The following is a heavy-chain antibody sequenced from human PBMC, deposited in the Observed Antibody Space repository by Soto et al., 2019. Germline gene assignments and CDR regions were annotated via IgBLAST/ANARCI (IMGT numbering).Heavy chain of an antibody. D-gene: IGHD2-2*01. Sequence: ASVKVSCKASGYTFTTYGISWVRQAPGQGLEWMGWISAYSGSTKFAQKFQGRVTMTTDTSTTTAYMDLRSLTSDDTAVYYCAREFTKSTSWHYYFDDWGQGTLVNVSS. V-gene: IGHV1-18*01. CDR3: AREFTKSTSWHYYFDD. CDR1: GYTFTTYG. CDR2: ISAYSGST. J-gene: IGHJ4*02.